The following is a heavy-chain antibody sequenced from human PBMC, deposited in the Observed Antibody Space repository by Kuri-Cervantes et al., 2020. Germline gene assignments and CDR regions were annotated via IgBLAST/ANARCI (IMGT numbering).Heavy chain of an antibody. CDR3: ARMPKAAAAYYYYYYGMDV. CDR2: IDWDDDK. V-gene: IGHV2-70*01. CDR1: GFSLTTDGVG. Sequence: SGPTLVKPTQTLTLTCTFSGFSLTTDGVGVGWIRQPPGKALEWLALIDWDDDKYYSTSLKTRLTISKDTSKNQVVLTMTNMDPVDTATYYCARMPKAAAAYYYYYYGMDVWGQGTTVTVSS. J-gene: IGHJ6*02. D-gene: IGHD6-13*01.